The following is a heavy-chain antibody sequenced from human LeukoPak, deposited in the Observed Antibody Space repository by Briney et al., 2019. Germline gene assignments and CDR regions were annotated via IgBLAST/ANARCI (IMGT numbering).Heavy chain of an antibody. V-gene: IGHV3-7*01. D-gene: IGHD2-15*01. J-gene: IGHJ6*03. CDR2: IKPDGSDR. CDR1: GFTFSNYY. CDR3: ARQGSIGYCSGGSCYRGYYMDV. Sequence: GGSLRLSCAASGFTFSNYYMSWVRQAPGKGLEWVAYIKPDGSDRYYVDSVKGRFTISRGNAKNSLYLQMNSLRAEDTAVYYCARQGSIGYCSGGSCYRGYYMDVWGQGTTVTVSS.